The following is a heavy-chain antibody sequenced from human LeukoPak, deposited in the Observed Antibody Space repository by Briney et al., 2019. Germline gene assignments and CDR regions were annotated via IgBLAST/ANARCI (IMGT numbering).Heavy chain of an antibody. CDR2: ISPSSSMM. D-gene: IGHD3-10*01. V-gene: IGHV3-48*02. CDR3: ASRRGFDD. CDR1: GFTSSSYT. Sequence: PGGSLRLSCSASGFTSSSYTMNWIRQAPGKGLEWVSSISPSSSMMHYADSVRGRFTISRDNAKNSLYLQMNSLRDEDTAVYYCASRRGFDDWGQVTLVTVSS. J-gene: IGHJ4*02.